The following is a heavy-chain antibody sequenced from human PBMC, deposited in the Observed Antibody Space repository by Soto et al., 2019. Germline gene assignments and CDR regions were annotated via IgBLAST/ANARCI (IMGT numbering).Heavy chain of an antibody. J-gene: IGHJ6*03. CDR3: ARDHSGYCSCGSCYSGYYYYYMDI. V-gene: IGHV3-48*01. CDR1: GFTFSSYS. CDR2: ISSSSSTI. D-gene: IGHD2-15*01. Sequence: GGSLRLSCAASGFTFSSYSMNWVRQAPGKGLEWVSYISSSSSTIYYADSVKGRFTISRDNAKNSLYLQMNSLRAEDTAVYYCARDHSGYCSCGSCYSGYYYYYMDIWGKGTTVTVSS.